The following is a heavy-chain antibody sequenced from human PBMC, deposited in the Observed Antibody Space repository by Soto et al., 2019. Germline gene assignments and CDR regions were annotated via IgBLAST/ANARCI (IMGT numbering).Heavy chain of an antibody. CDR2: ISYDGSNK. CDR1: GFTFSSYA. D-gene: IGHD5-12*01. V-gene: IGHV3-30-3*01. Sequence: QVQLVESGGGVVQPGRSLRLSCAASGFTFSSYAVHWVRQAPGKGLERVAVISYDGSNKYYADSVKGRFTISRDNSKNTLYLQMNSLRAEDTAVYYCARNQWLRFPFDYWGQGTLVTVSS. J-gene: IGHJ4*02. CDR3: ARNQWLRFPFDY.